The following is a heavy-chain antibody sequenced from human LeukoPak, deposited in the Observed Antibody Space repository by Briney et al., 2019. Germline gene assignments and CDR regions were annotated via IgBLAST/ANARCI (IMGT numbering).Heavy chain of an antibody. CDR1: GGTFSSYA. Sequence: SVKVSCKASGGTFSSYAISWVRQAPGQGLEWIGRIIPIFGTANYAQKFQGRVTITTDESTSTAYMELSSLRSEDTAVYYCARAPRYYDSSGYYRDYFDYWGQGTLVTVSS. CDR2: IIPIFGTA. CDR3: ARAPRYYDSSGYYRDYFDY. J-gene: IGHJ4*02. V-gene: IGHV1-69*05. D-gene: IGHD3-22*01.